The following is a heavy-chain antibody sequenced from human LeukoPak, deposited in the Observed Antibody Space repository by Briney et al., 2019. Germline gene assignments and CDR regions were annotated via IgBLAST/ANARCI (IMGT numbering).Heavy chain of an antibody. D-gene: IGHD3-10*01. CDR3: ARGPHYGSGSDFFDY. CDR1: GFTFSRYT. Sequence: GSLRLSCVASGFTFSRYTMHWVRQAPGKGLEWVSSITGPGHTYYADSVKGRFTISSDSATNSLHLQMNSLRVEDTAVYYCARGPHYGSGSDFFDYWGQGTLVTVSS. J-gene: IGHJ4*02. V-gene: IGHV3-21*01. CDR2: ITGPGHT.